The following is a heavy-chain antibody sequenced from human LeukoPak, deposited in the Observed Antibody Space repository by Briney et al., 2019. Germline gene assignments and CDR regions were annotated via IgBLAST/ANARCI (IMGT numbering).Heavy chain of an antibody. CDR1: GFTFSNAW. CDR2: IKSKTDGGTT. Sequence: GGSLRLSCGAPGFTFSNAWMSWVRQAPGKGLEWVGRIKSKTDGGTTDYAAPVEGRFTISRDDSKNTLYLQMNSLKTEDTAVYYCTTKADIVVVVAATPVGDYWGQGTLVTVPS. J-gene: IGHJ4*02. CDR3: TTKADIVVVVAATPVGDY. V-gene: IGHV3-15*01. D-gene: IGHD2-15*01.